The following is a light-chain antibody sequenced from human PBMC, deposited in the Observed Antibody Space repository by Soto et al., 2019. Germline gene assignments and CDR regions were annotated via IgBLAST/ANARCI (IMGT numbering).Light chain of an antibody. V-gene: IGLV2-14*03. CDR3: SSYTATTTSYV. J-gene: IGLJ1*01. CDR2: DVS. Sequence: QPVLAQPASVSESPGQSITISCTGTNSDVGGYNYVSWYQQHPGKVPKLMIYDVSNRPSGVSNRFSGSKSGNTASLTISGLQAEDEADYYCSSYTATTTSYVFGTGTKLTVL. CDR1: NSDVGGYNY.